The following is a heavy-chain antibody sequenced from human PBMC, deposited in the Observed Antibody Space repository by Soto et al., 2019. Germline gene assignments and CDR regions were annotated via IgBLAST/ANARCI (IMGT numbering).Heavy chain of an antibody. Sequence: LTCSVSGGSISSSNYYWAWIRQPPGKGLEWIGSIYYIGNTYYNPSLKSRVTMSVDTSKNQFSLKVTSVTAADTAIYYCAREDRTNGYNYDYWGQGTLVTVS. J-gene: IGHJ4*02. CDR1: GGSISSSNYY. CDR2: IYYIGNT. V-gene: IGHV4-39*01. D-gene: IGHD1-1*01. CDR3: AREDRTNGYNYDY.